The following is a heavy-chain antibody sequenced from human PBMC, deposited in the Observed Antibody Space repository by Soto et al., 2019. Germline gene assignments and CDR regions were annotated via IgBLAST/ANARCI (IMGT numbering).Heavy chain of an antibody. CDR3: ASSYCGGNCYSKLPLDYYYYGMDV. D-gene: IGHD2-21*02. V-gene: IGHV1-18*01. Sequence: QVQLVQSGAEVKKPGASVKVSCKASGYTFTNYGISWVRQAPGQGLEWMGWISAYNGNISYAQKLQGRVTMTTDTSTSTAYMELRSLRSDDTAMYYCASSYCGGNCYSKLPLDYYYYGMDVWGQGTTVTVS. CDR1: GYTFTNYG. J-gene: IGHJ6*02. CDR2: ISAYNGNI.